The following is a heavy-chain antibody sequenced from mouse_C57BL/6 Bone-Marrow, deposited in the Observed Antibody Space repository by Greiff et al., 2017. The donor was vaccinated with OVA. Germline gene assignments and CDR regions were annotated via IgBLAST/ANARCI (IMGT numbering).Heavy chain of an antibody. CDR3: ARWDGSSSPFAY. D-gene: IGHD1-1*01. Sequence: QVQLQQPGAELVKPGASVKLSCKASGYTFTSYWMQWVKQRPGQGLEWIGEIDPSDSYTNYNQKFKGKATLTVDTSSSTAYMQLSSLTSEDSAVYYCARWDGSSSPFAYWGQGTLVTVSA. CDR1: GYTFTSYW. V-gene: IGHV1-50*01. CDR2: IDPSDSYT. J-gene: IGHJ3*01.